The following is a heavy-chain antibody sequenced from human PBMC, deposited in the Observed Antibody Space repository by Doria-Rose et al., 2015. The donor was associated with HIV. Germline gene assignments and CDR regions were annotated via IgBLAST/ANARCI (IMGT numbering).Heavy chain of an antibody. CDR3: ARIKSSRWYHKYYFDF. Sequence: SGPVLVKPTETLTLTCTVSGVSLSSPGMGVSWIRQPPGKALEWLANIFSNAERSYKTSLKSRLTISRDTSKSQVVLTMTDMDPVDTVTYYCARIKSSRWYHKYYFDFWGQGTLVIVSA. CDR2: IFSNAER. V-gene: IGHV2-26*01. J-gene: IGHJ4*02. D-gene: IGHD6-13*01. CDR1: GVSLSSPGMG.